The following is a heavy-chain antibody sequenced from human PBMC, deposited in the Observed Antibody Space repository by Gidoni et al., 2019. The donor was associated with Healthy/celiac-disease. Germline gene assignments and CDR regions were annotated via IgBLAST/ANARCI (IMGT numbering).Heavy chain of an antibody. V-gene: IGHV3-33*01. Sequence: QVQLVASGGGVVQPGRSLRLPCAASGFTFSSYGMHWVRQAPGKGLEWVGVIWDDGSNKGYAESVKGRFTISRDNSKNTLYRQMNSLRAEERAVYYCARDGAVVAAATEEDYYYYGMDVWGQGTTVTVSS. CDR1: GFTFSSYG. CDR2: IWDDGSNK. D-gene: IGHD2-15*01. J-gene: IGHJ6*02. CDR3: ARDGAVVAAATEEDYYYYGMDV.